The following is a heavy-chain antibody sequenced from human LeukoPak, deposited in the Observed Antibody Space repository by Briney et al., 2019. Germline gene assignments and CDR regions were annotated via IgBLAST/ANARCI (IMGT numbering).Heavy chain of an antibody. Sequence: GGSLRLSCAASGFTFSSYWMHWVRHAPGKGLVWVSRINSDGSSTSYADSVKGRFTISRDNAKNTLYLQMNSLRAEDTAVYYCARLTYYYDSSAGPRAFDIWGQGTMVTVSS. CDR2: INSDGSST. CDR3: ARLTYYYDSSAGPRAFDI. V-gene: IGHV3-74*01. J-gene: IGHJ3*02. D-gene: IGHD3-22*01. CDR1: GFTFSSYW.